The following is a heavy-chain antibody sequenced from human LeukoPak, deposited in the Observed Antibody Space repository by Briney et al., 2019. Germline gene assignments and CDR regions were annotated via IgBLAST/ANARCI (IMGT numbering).Heavy chain of an antibody. V-gene: IGHV3-43*01. CDR3: AKERDGHKDGLAH. CDR2: IRGAATT. D-gene: IGHD5-24*01. Sequence: SGGSLRLSCATSGFNFNAYTMHWVRQALGKGLEWVSFIRGAATTNYADSVKGRFTVSSDNSKNSLYLQMNSLRPEDSGLYYCAKERDGHKDGLAHWGRGTLVTVSS. J-gene: IGHJ5*02. CDR1: GFNFNAYT.